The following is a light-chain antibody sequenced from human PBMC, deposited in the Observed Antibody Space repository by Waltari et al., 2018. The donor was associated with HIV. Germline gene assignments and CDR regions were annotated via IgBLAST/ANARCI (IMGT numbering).Light chain of an antibody. J-gene: IGKJ5*01. CDR1: QRLQYDDGYNY. CDR2: LNS. V-gene: IGKV2-28*01. Sequence: DIVLTQSPLSLSVTPGETASVSCTSGQRLQYDDGYNYLDWYLQRPGHSPRLLIALNSNRASWVPDRFSASGSCTNFTLKISRVEPEDVGIYSCMQSLETSITFGQGTRLEI. CDR3: MQSLETSIT.